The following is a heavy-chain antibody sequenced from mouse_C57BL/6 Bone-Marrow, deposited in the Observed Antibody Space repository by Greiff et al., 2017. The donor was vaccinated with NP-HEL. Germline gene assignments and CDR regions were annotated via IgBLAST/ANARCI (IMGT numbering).Heavy chain of an antibody. CDR3: TTSITTAHWYFDV. CDR1: GFNIKDDY. D-gene: IGHD1-2*01. V-gene: IGHV14-4*01. J-gene: IGHJ1*03. Sequence: EVQLQQSGAELVRPGASVKLSCTASGFNIKDDYMHWVKQRPEQGLEWIGWIDPENGDTEYASKFQGKATITADTSSNTAYLQLSSLTSEDTAVYYCTTSITTAHWYFDVWGTGTTVTVSS. CDR2: IDPENGDT.